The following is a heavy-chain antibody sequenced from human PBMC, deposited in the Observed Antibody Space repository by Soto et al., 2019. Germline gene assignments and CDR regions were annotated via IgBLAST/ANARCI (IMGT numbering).Heavy chain of an antibody. CDR1: GYTFTSYD. CDR2: MNPNSGNT. CDR3: ARDAVVVAGHNWFDP. V-gene: IGHV1-8*01. D-gene: IGHD6-19*01. Sequence: ASVKVSCKASGYTFTSYDINWVRQATGQGLEWMGWMNPNSGNTGYAQKFQGRVTMTRNTSISTAYMELNSLRAEDTAVYYCARDAVVVAGHNWFDPWGQGTLVTVSS. J-gene: IGHJ5*02.